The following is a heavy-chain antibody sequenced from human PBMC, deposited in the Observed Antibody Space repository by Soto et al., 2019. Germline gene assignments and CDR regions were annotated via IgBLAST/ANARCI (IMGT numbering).Heavy chain of an antibody. D-gene: IGHD3-3*01. J-gene: IGHJ4*02. Sequence: GGSLRLSCAASGFTFSSYGMHWVRQAPGKGLEWVAVISYDGSNKYYADSVKGRFTISRDNSKNTLYLQMNSLRAEDTAVYYCAKDHLVVTPKLNYDFRANPFDYWGQGTLVTVSS. CDR1: GFTFSSYG. CDR3: AKDHLVVTPKLNYDFRANPFDY. CDR2: ISYDGSNK. V-gene: IGHV3-30*18.